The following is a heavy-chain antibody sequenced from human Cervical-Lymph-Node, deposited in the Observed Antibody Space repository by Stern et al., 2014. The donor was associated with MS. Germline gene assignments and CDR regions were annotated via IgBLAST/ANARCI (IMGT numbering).Heavy chain of an antibody. J-gene: IGHJ5*02. CDR2: IVPMFAKA. Sequence: VQLVQSGAEVKKPGSSVRVSCKASGGSFKSYAFNWLRQAHGQGLEWMGDIVPMFAKANYAQKFQGRVTVTADEATNTVYMELSFLTSEDTAVYYCARERSIHYPAFAPWGQGTLVTVSS. CDR1: GGSFKSYA. CDR3: ARERSIHYPAFAP. V-gene: IGHV1-69*01. D-gene: IGHD3-10*01.